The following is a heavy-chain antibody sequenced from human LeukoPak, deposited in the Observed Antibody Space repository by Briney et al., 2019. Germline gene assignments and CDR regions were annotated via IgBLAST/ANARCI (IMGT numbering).Heavy chain of an antibody. J-gene: IGHJ4*02. V-gene: IGHV3-21*01. D-gene: IGHD3-10*01. CDR2: ISSSSSYI. CDR1: GFTFSTYS. CDR3: ARDVITMVRGVIGY. Sequence: GGSLRLSCAASGFTFSTYSMNWVRQAPGKGLEWVSSISSSSSYIYYADSVKGRFTISRDNAKNSLYLQMNSLRAEDTAVYYCARDVITMVRGVIGYWGQGTLVTVSS.